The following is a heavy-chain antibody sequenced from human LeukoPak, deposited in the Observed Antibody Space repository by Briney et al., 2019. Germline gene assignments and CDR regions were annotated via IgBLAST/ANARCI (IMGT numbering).Heavy chain of an antibody. CDR1: GYTFTGYY. J-gene: IGHJ4*02. Sequence: ASVKVSCKAFGYTFTGYYMHWVRQAPGQGLEWMGWINPNSGGTNYAQKFQGRVTMTRDTSISTAYMELSRLRSDDTAVYYCARSIGSSWYLSIDYWGQGTLVTVSS. CDR3: ARSIGSSWYLSIDY. V-gene: IGHV1-2*02. D-gene: IGHD6-13*01. CDR2: INPNSGGT.